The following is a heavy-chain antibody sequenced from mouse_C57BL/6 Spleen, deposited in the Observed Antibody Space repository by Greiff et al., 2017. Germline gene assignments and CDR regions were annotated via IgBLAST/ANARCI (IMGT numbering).Heavy chain of an antibody. V-gene: IGHV1-61*01. CDR2: IYPSDSET. J-gene: IGHJ4*01. CDR1: GYTFTSYW. D-gene: IGHD1-1*01. CDR3: ARDYYGSSGAMDY. Sequence: QVQLQQPGAELVRPGSSVKLSCKASGYTFTSYWMDWVKQRPGQGLEWIGNIYPSDSETHYNQKFTDKATLTVDKSSSTAYMQLSSLTSEDSAVXYCARDYYGSSGAMDYWGQGTSGTVSS.